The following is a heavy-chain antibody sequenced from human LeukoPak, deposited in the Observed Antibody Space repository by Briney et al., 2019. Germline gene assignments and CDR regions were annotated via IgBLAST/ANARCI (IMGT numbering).Heavy chain of an antibody. Sequence: PSETLSLTCTVSGGSISSSSYYWGWIRQPPGQGLEWIGSIYYSGSTYYNPSLKSRVTISVDTSKNQFSLKLSSVTAADTAVYYCAAPSGEGATGYWGQGTLVTVSS. D-gene: IGHD1-26*01. J-gene: IGHJ4*02. CDR3: AAPSGEGATGY. V-gene: IGHV4-39*01. CDR1: GGSISSSSYY. CDR2: IYYSGST.